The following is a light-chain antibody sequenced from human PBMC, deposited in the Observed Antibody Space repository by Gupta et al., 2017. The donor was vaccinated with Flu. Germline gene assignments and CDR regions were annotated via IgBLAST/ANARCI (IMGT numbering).Light chain of an antibody. CDR3: QVGDSTSDSYV. V-gene: IGLV3-21*02. J-gene: IGLJ1*01. Sequence: GQTATITCGRDNIGSSSVHWYQQKPGQAPVVVVYDNNDRPSGIPERFSGSNSGNTATLTISRVEAGDEADYYCQVGDSTSDSYVFGTGTKVTVL. CDR1: NIGSSS. CDR2: DNN.